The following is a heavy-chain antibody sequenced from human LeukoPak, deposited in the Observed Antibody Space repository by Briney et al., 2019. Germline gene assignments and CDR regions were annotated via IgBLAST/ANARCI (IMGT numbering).Heavy chain of an antibody. CDR3: GSDPNGDYVGALGY. Sequence: PGGSLRLSCEASGLSFSSYAFAWVRQTPGKGLEWVAAVTGGGGGTHFADSAKGRFTISRNNAKNTVYLQMNSLRVEDTAMYFCGSDPNGDYVGALGYWGRGALVTVSS. J-gene: IGHJ4*01. CDR1: GLSFSSYA. CDR2: VTGGGGGT. D-gene: IGHD2-8*01. V-gene: IGHV3-23*01.